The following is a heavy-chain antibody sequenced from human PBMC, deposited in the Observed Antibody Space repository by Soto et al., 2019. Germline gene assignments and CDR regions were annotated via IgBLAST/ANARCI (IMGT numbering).Heavy chain of an antibody. CDR1: GGTFSSYA. CDR2: IIPIFGTA. V-gene: IGHV1-69*01. J-gene: IGHJ5*02. D-gene: IGHD6-13*01. Sequence: QVQLVQSGAEVKKPGSSVKVSCKASGGTFSSYAISWVRQAPGQGLEWMGGIIPIFGTANYAQKFQGRVTTTAVESTSTAYMELSSLRSEDTAVYYCARDWQQLVRGNWFDPWGQGTLVTVSS. CDR3: ARDWQQLVRGNWFDP.